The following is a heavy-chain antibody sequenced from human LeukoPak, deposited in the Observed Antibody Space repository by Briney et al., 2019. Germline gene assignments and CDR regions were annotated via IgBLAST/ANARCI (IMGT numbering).Heavy chain of an antibody. CDR2: INPNRDDT. D-gene: IGHD5-12*01. CDR3: ARGVATHRLDAFDF. J-gene: IGHJ3*01. V-gene: IGHV1-2*02. Sequence: ASVKVSCKASGYTFSDFYLHWVRQAPGQGLEWMGWINPNRDDTNYAQRFQGRVTMTRDMSINTAYMELSSLRSGDTALYYCARGVATHRLDAFDFWGQGTMVTVSS. CDR1: GYTFSDFY.